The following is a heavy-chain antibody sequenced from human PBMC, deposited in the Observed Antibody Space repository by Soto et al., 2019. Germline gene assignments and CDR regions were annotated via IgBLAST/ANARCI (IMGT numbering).Heavy chain of an antibody. V-gene: IGHV4-39*01. CDR1: GGSISSSSYY. J-gene: IGHJ4*02. CDR3: ARGAGSGCYYVRGYGRRFDF. D-gene: IGHD3-10*01. CDR2: IYYSGST. Sequence: SETLSLTCTVSGGSISSSSYYWGWIRQPPGKGLEWIGSIYYSGSTYYNPSLKSRVTISVDTSNNQFSLKPSSVTAADTAVYYCARGAGSGCYYVRGYGRRFDFWGKGTLGTVS.